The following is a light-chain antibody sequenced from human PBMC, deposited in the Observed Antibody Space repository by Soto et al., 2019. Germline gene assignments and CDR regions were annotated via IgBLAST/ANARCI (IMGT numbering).Light chain of an antibody. Sequence: QSVLTQPASVSRSPGQSVTISCTGTSSDVGGYNYVSWYQQHPGKAPKPMIYEVINRPSGVSNRFSGSKSGDTASLTISGLQAEDEADYYCSSYTSSNTLVFGTGTKLTVL. CDR1: SSDVGGYNY. CDR3: SSYTSSNTLV. CDR2: EVI. J-gene: IGLJ1*01. V-gene: IGLV2-14*01.